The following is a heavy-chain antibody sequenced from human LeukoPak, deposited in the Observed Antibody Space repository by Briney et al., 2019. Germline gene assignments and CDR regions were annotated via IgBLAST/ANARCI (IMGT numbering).Heavy chain of an antibody. J-gene: IGHJ6*02. CDR2: LYSSGST. CDR1: GGSISSSSYY. D-gene: IGHD1-14*01. V-gene: IGHV4-39*01. CDR3: AISTTPDYYYYGMDV. Sequence: PSETLSLTCTVSGGSISSSSYYWGWIRPPPGKGLEWIGSLYSSGSTYYNPSLESRVTISVDTSKNQFSLKLTSVTAADTAVYYCAISTTPDYYYYGMDVWGQGTTVTVAS.